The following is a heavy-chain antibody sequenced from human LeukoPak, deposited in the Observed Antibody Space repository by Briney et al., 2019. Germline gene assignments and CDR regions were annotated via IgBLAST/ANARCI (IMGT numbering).Heavy chain of an antibody. D-gene: IGHD5-18*01. CDR3: ARGDLDTAMVTENYYYYYGMDV. V-gene: IGHV1-69*13. CDR2: IIPILGTA. Sequence: SVNVSYKASGDPFNIYSISWVRQPPGQGLEWMGGIIPILGTAKCTQNSQRRVTITADESTSTAYMELSSLRSEDTGVYYCARGDLDTAMVTENYYYYYGMDVWGKGATVTVSS. CDR1: GDPFNIYS. J-gene: IGHJ6*04.